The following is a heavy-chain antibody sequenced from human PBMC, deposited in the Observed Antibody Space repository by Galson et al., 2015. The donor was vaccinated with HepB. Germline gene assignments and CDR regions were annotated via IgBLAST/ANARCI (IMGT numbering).Heavy chain of an antibody. CDR3: ARDGPGIPPS. J-gene: IGHJ5*02. CDR1: GGSVSIGNYY. D-gene: IGHD2-21*01. Sequence: TLSLTCTVSGGSVSIGNYYYSWIRQQPGKGLEWIGYINYRGSTYYIPSLASRLTVSVDTSKNQFSLKLTSVTAADTAVYYCARDGPGIPPSWGQGILVTVSS. V-gene: IGHV4-31*03. CDR2: INYRGST.